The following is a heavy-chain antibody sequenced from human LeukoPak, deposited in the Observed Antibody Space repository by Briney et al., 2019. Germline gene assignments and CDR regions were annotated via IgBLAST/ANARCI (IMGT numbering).Heavy chain of an antibody. Sequence: ASVKVSCKTSGYTFTDYYVHWVRQAPGQGLEWMGWINPNSGGTNYAQKFQGRVTMTRDTSISTAYMEPSRLRSDDTAVYYCGAALWDTAIDYWGQGTLVTVSS. CDR3: GAALWDTAIDY. D-gene: IGHD5-18*01. J-gene: IGHJ4*02. V-gene: IGHV1-2*02. CDR1: GYTFTDYY. CDR2: INPNSGGT.